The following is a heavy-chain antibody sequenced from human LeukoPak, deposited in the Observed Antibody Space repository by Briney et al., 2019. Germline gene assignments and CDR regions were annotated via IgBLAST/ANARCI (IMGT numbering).Heavy chain of an antibody. V-gene: IGHV4-59*11. J-gene: IGHJ6*03. CDR2: IYHSGNI. Sequence: SETLSLTCTVSGGSLRGHFWNWIRQSPGKGLEWIGYIYHSGNINHNPSLKSRVTISVDTSKNHFSLNLRSVTAADTAIYFCARETVSGDYYHYMDVWGKGTTVTVSS. D-gene: IGHD1-26*01. CDR1: GGSLRGHF. CDR3: ARETVSGDYYHYMDV.